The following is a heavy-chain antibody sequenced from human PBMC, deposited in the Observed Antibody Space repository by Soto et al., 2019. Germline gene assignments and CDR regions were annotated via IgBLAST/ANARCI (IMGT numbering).Heavy chain of an antibody. V-gene: IGHV3-7*03. CDR1: GLTFRNDW. D-gene: IGHD4-17*01. J-gene: IGHJ4*02. CDR3: AVYGYGVSAAAY. Sequence: GGSLRLSCAGSGLTFRNDWLSWVRQAPGKGLEWVANINQDGSERYYVDSVRGRFTISRDNVENSLYLQLNSLRPEDTAVYYWAVYGYGVSAAAYWGQGTLVTVSS. CDR2: INQDGSER.